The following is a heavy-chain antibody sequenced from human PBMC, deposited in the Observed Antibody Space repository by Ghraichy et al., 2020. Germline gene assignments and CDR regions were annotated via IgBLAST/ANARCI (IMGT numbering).Heavy chain of an antibody. CDR2: IYYSGST. CDR3: ARRKKYYDFWSSYYYYYYDGMDV. V-gene: IGHV4-39*01. Sequence: SETLSLTCTVSGGSISSSSYYWGWIRQPPGKGLEWMGSIYYSGSTYYNPSLNSRVTISVDTSKNQFSLKLSSVTAADTAVYYCARRKKYYDFWSSYYYYYYDGMDVWGQGTTVTLYS. D-gene: IGHD3-3*01. J-gene: IGHJ6*02. CDR1: GGSISSSSYY.